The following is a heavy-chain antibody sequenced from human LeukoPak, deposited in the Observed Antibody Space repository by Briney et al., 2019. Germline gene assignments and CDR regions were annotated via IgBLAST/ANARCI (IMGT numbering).Heavy chain of an antibody. Sequence: SETLSLTCAVYGGSFSGYYWSWIRQPPGKGLEWIGEINHSGSTNYNPSLKSRVIISVDTSKNQFSLKLSSVTAADTAVYYCARGTMVRGVIIVRPFDYWGQGTLVTVSS. CDR1: GGSFSGYY. CDR3: ARGTMVRGVIIVRPFDY. D-gene: IGHD3-10*01. CDR2: INHSGST. V-gene: IGHV4-34*01. J-gene: IGHJ4*02.